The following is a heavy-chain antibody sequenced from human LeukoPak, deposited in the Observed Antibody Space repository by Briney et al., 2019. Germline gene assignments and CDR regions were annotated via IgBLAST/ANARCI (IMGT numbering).Heavy chain of an antibody. CDR3: ARVTMARGVTSPTLHY. CDR1: GGSISGYY. J-gene: IGHJ4*02. V-gene: IGHV4-59*01. D-gene: IGHD3-10*01. CDR2: IYYSGST. Sequence: SETLSLTCTVSGGSISGYYWSWIRQPPGKGLEWIGNIYYSGSTNYNPSLKSRVTISVDTSKNHFSLRLSSVTAADTAVYYCARVTMARGVTSPTLHYWGQGTLVTVSS.